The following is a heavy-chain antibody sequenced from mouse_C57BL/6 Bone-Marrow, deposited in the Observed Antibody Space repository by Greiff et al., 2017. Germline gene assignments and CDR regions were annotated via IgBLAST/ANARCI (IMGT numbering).Heavy chain of an antibody. J-gene: IGHJ3*01. CDR2: ISSGSSTF. CDR3: ASTPWFAY. Sequence: EVKLMESGGGLVKPGGSLKLSCAASGFTFSDYGMHWVRQAPEKGLEWVAYISSGSSTFYYADTVKGRFTISRDNAKNTLFLQMTGLRAEDTAMYYCASTPWFAYWGQGTLVTVSA. CDR1: GFTFSDYG. V-gene: IGHV5-17*01.